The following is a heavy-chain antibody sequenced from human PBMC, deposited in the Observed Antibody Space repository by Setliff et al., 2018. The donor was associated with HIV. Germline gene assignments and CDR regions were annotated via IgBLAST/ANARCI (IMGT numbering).Heavy chain of an antibody. CDR1: GDSISSGASY. Sequence: TSETLSLTCSVSGDSISSGASYWSWIRQPAGKGLEWIGRIYISGSTNYSPSLKSRVSMSVDTSKNQFSLKLSSVTAAVTALYYCAGDRRGIHFDYWGQGTLVTVSS. J-gene: IGHJ4*02. CDR3: AGDRRGIHFDY. D-gene: IGHD5-18*01. CDR2: IYISGST. V-gene: IGHV4-61*02.